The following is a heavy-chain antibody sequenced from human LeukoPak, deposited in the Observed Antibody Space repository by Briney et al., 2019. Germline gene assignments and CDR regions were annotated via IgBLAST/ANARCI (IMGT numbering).Heavy chain of an antibody. CDR3: ALIRGDYYDSSGYDNWFDP. J-gene: IGHJ5*02. CDR1: GFTFSDYY. Sequence: GGSLRLSCAASGFTFSDYYMSRIRQAPGKGLEWVSYISSSGSTIYYADSVKGRFTISRDNAKNSLYLQMNSLRAEDTAVYYCALIRGDYYDSSGYDNWFDPWGQGTLVTVSS. D-gene: IGHD3-22*01. CDR2: ISSSGSTI. V-gene: IGHV3-11*01.